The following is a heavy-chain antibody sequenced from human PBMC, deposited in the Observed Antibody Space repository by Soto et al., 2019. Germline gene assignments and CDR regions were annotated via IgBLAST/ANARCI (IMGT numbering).Heavy chain of an antibody. CDR3: ARMRAAAGTMWYFDY. J-gene: IGHJ4*02. Sequence: SGPTLVNPTQTLTLTCTFSGFSLSTSGMCVSWIRQPPGKALAWLALIDWDDDKYYSTSLKTRLTISKDTSKNQVVLTMTNMDPVDTGTYYCARMRAAAGTMWYFDYGGQGTLVTVSS. CDR1: GFSLSTSGMC. V-gene: IGHV2-70*01. D-gene: IGHD6-13*01. CDR2: IDWDDDK.